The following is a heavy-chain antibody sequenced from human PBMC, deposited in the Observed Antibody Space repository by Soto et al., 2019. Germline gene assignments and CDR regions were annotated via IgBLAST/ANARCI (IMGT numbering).Heavy chain of an antibody. Sequence: PSETLSLTCTVSGGSINSYYWTWIRQLPGKGLEWIGYIYSSGSTNYNPSLKSRVTISVDRSKNQFSLKMNSVTAADTAVYYCDRVPDRWGQGTLVTVSS. CDR1: GGSINSYY. J-gene: IGHJ5*02. CDR2: IYSSGST. D-gene: IGHD2-2*01. V-gene: IGHV4-59*12. CDR3: DRVPDR.